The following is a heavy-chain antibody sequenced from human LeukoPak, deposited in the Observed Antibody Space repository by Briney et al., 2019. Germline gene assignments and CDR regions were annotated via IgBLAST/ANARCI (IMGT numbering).Heavy chain of an antibody. V-gene: IGHV4-34*01. CDR3: ARIRCGHSGSVCYNQ. Sequence: PSETLSLTCGVFGVSINGYYWSWIRQSPGKGLEWIGEISHTEGTRYNPSLESRVTMSVGTSENQLSLKLIFVTAADTAVYYCARIRCGHSGSVCYNQWSRGTLVTVSS. CDR1: GVSINGYY. CDR2: ISHTEGT. J-gene: IGHJ4*02. D-gene: IGHD3-9*01.